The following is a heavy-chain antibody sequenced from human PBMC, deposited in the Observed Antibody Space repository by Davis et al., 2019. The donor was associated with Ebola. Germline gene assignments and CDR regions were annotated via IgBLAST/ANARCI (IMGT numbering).Heavy chain of an antibody. CDR1: GFTFSSYS. CDR3: SVLERRVDY. D-gene: IGHD3-3*01. Sequence: GESLKISCAASGFTFSSYSMNWVRQAPGKGLEWVSSISSSSSYIYYADSVKGRFTISRDNAKNSLYLQMNSLRAEDTAVYYCSVLERRVDYWGQGTLVTVSS. CDR2: ISSSSSYI. V-gene: IGHV3-21*01. J-gene: IGHJ4*02.